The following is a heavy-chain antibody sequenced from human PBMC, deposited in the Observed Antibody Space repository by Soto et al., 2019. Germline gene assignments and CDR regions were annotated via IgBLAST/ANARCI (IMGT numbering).Heavy chain of an antibody. V-gene: IGHV4-39*01. CDR3: ARHTDLDYDYIWGSLAPIDY. Sequence: TSETLSLTCTVSGGSISSSSYYWGWIRQPPGKGLEWIGSIYYSGSTYYNPSLKSRVTISVDTSKNQFSLKLSSVTAADTAVYYCARHTDLDYDYIWGSLAPIDYWGQGTLVTVSS. J-gene: IGHJ4*02. CDR1: GGSISSSSYY. CDR2: IYYSGST. D-gene: IGHD3-16*01.